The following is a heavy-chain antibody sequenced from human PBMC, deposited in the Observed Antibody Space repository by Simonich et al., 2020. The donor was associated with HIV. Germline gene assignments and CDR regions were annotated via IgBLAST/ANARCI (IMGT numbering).Heavy chain of an antibody. Sequence: QVQLVESGGGVVQPGRSLRLSCAASGFTCSSYAMHWVRQAPGKGLECVAVIPYDGSNKYYADSVKGRFTISRDNSKNTLYLQMNSLRAEDTAVYYCASGGSISSVWADDYWGQGTLVTVSS. CDR2: IPYDGSNK. J-gene: IGHJ4*02. D-gene: IGHD3-16*01. CDR1: GFTCSSYA. CDR3: ASGGSISSVWADDY. V-gene: IGHV3-30*07.